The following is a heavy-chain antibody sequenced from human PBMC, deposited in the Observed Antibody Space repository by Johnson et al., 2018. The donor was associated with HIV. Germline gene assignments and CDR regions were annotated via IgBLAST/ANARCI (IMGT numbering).Heavy chain of an antibody. V-gene: IGHV3-30*02. J-gene: IGHJ3*02. D-gene: IGHD3-16*01. CDR3: ARAMFGGATDPFDI. CDR2: IRYDGSNK. Sequence: VQLVESGGGVVQPGGSLRLSCPASGFTFSSYGMHWVRQAPGKGLEWVAFIRYDGSNKYYADSVKGRFTISRDNSKYTLYLQMNSLRAEDTAVSYCARAMFGGATDPFDIWGQGTMVTVSS. CDR1: GFTFSSYG.